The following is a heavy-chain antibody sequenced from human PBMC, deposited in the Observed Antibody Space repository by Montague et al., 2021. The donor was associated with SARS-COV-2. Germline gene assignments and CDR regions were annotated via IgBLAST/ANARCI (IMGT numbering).Heavy chain of an antibody. J-gene: IGHJ4*02. Sequence: TLSLTCIVSGGSISSGGYYWSWIRQHPGMCLEWIGYIYYSGSTYYNPSLKIRLSISLYTSMFHFSLRLSSVTAADTAVYYCARSESPSYSSSPFDYWGQGTLVTVSS. CDR1: GGSISSGGYY. CDR2: IYYSGST. V-gene: IGHV4-31*03. D-gene: IGHD6-13*01. CDR3: ARSESPSYSSSPFDY.